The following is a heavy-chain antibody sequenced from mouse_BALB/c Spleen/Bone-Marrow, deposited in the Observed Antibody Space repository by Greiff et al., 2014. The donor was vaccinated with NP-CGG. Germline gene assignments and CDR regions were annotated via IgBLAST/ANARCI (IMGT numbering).Heavy chain of an antibody. D-gene: IGHD1-1*01. V-gene: IGHV4-1*02. CDR2: INPDSSTI. CDR1: GFDFRRYW. J-gene: IGHJ1*01. CDR3: ARLNCYGNLFV. Sequence: DVHLVESGGGLVQPGGSLKLSCAASGFDFRRYWMSWVRQAPGKGLEWIGEINPDSSTINYTPSLKDKFIISRDNAKNTLYLQMTEVRSEDTALYYCARLNCYGNLFVWGAGTTVTVSS.